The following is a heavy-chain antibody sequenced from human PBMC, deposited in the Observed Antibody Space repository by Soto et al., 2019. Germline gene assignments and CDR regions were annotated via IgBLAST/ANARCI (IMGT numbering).Heavy chain of an antibody. CDR1: GGPVSSGSYY. Sequence: SETLSLTCTVSGGPVSSGSYYWSWIRQPPGKGLEWIGYIYYSGSTNYNPSLKSRVTISVDTSKNQFSLKLSSVTAADTAVYYCARGKSPFLIAGWGHVWGQGTSVTVSS. D-gene: IGHD6-13*01. CDR3: ARGKSPFLIAGWGHV. V-gene: IGHV4-61*01. CDR2: IYYSGST. J-gene: IGHJ6*02.